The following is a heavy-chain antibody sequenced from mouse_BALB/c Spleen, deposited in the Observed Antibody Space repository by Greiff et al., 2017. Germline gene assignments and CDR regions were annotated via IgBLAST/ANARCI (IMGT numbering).Heavy chain of an antibody. CDR1: GYTFTSYV. Sequence: VQLQQSGPELVKPGASVKMSCKASGYTFTSYVMHWVKQKPGQGLEWIGYINPYNDGTKYNEKFKGKATLTSDKSSSTGYMELSSLTSEDSAVYYCARGYGDYDYDYDMDYWGQGTTVTVSS. CDR2: INPYNDGT. V-gene: IGHV1-14*01. D-gene: IGHD2-4*01. J-gene: IGHJ4*01. CDR3: ARGYGDYDYDYDMDY.